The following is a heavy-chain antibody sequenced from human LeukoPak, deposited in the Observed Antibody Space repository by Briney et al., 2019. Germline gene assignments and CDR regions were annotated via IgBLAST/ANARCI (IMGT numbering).Heavy chain of an antibody. CDR3: AREDYDDSSGYPVT. Sequence: ASVKVSCKASGYTFTGYYMHWVRQAPGLGLEWMGWINPNNGGTNYAQKFQGRVTMTRDTSISTAYMELSRLRSDDTAVYYCAREDYDDSSGYPVTWGQGTLVTVSS. CDR2: INPNNGGT. CDR1: GYTFTGYY. D-gene: IGHD3-22*01. J-gene: IGHJ5*02. V-gene: IGHV1-2*02.